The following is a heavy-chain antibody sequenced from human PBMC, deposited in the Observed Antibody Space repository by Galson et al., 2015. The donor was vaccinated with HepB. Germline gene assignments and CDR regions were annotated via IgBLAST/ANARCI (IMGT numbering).Heavy chain of an antibody. CDR1: GDSVSSITAA. J-gene: IGHJ5*02. CDR2: TYYRSKWYF. D-gene: IGHD1-26*01. Sequence: CAISGDSVSSITAAWNWIRLSPSRGLEWLGRTYYRSKWYFDYALSVKSRITINPDTSKNHFSLHLNSVTPEDTAVYYCARSRGATRIVGVPSGMNRWFDPWGQGTLVTVSS. V-gene: IGHV6-1*01. CDR3: ARSRGATRIVGVPSGMNRWFDP.